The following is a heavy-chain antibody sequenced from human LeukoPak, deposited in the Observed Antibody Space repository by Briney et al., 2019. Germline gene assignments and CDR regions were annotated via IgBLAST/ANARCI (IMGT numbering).Heavy chain of an antibody. J-gene: IGHJ5*02. CDR3: ANNREVGATSWFDP. V-gene: IGHV4-39*07. CDR1: GGSISSSSYY. D-gene: IGHD1-26*01. Sequence: SETLSLTCTVSGGSISSSSYYWGWIRQPPGKGLEWIGSIYHSGSTNYNPSLKSRVTISVDKSKNQFSLKLSSVTAADTAVYYCANNREVGATSWFDPWGQGTLVTVSS. CDR2: IYHSGST.